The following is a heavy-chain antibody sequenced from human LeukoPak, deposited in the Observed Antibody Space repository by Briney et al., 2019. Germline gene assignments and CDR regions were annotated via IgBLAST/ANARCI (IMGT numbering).Heavy chain of an antibody. CDR1: GGSLSSSSYY. CDR2: IYYTGST. V-gene: IGHV4-39*01. J-gene: IGHJ4*02. CDR3: ARQFFDILTGYSRGGY. Sequence: KPSETLSLTCSVSGGSLSSSSYYWGWIRQPPGKGLEWIGSIYYTGSTYYNPSLKSRVTISVDTSKNQFSLKLSSVTAADTAVYYCARQFFDILTGYSRGGYWGQGTLVTVSS. D-gene: IGHD3-9*01.